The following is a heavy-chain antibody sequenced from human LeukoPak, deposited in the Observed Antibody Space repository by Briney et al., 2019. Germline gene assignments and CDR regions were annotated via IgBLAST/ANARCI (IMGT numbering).Heavy chain of an antibody. J-gene: IGHJ3*02. D-gene: IGHD5-18*01. CDR3: AKDPESYGGNDAFDI. CDR1: GFTFSSYA. CDR2: ISGSGGST. V-gene: IGHV3-23*01. Sequence: GSLRLSCAASGFTFSSYAMSWVRQAPGKGLEWVSAISGSGGSTYYADSVKGRFTISRDNSKNTLYLHMNSLRAEDTAVYYCAKDPESYGGNDAFDIWGQGTMVTVSS.